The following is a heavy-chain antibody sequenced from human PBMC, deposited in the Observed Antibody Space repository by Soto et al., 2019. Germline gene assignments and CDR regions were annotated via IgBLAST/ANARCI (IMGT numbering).Heavy chain of an antibody. D-gene: IGHD3-10*01. CDR1: GGSISSSNW. CDR3: ARLGYGSGSYAPVDY. V-gene: IGHV4-4*02. Sequence: PSETLSLTCAVSGGSISSSNWWSWVRQPPGKGLEWIGEIYHSGSTNYNPTLKSRDTISVDKSKNQFSLKLSSVTAAVTAVYYCARLGYGSGSYAPVDYWGQGTLVTVSS. J-gene: IGHJ4*02. CDR2: IYHSGST.